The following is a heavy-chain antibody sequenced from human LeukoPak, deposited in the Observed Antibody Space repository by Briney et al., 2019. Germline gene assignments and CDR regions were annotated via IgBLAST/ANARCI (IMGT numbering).Heavy chain of an antibody. V-gene: IGHV3-74*01. CDR2: INTDGSST. J-gene: IGHJ6*03. D-gene: IGHD2-2*01. CDR3: ARYSLAGYCSSTCYYYYMDV. CDR1: GFTFSSYW. Sequence: HPGGSLRLSCAASGFTFSSYWMHWVRQAPGKGLVWVSRINTDGSSTSYADSVKGRFTISRDNAKNTLYLQMNSLRAEDTAVYYCARYSLAGYCSSTCYYYYMDVWGKGTTVTVSS.